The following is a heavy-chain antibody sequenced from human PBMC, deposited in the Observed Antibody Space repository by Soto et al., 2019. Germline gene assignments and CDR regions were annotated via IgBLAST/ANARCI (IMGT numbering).Heavy chain of an antibody. CDR2: INHSGST. V-gene: IGHV4-34*01. CDR3: ARGPPIKYYDGSGYYYFDY. CDR1: GGSFSDYY. J-gene: IGHJ4*02. D-gene: IGHD3-22*01. Sequence: QVQLQQWGAGLLKPSETLSLTCVVYGGSFSDYYWSWIRQPPGKGLEWIGEINHSGSTNYNPSLKSRVTISVDTSKNQFSLKLRSVTAADTAVYYCARGPPIKYYDGSGYYYFDYWGQGTLVTVSS.